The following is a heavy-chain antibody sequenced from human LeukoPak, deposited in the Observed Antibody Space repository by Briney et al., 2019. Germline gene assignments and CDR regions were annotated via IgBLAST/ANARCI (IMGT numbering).Heavy chain of an antibody. CDR2: IDRDGSPT. V-gene: IGHV3-74*01. CDR3: ARDGSAYNFDY. J-gene: IGHJ4*02. D-gene: IGHD5-24*01. Sequence: GGSLRLSCVASGFSFRSHWMHWVRQLPGKGLVWVARIDRDGSPTTYADSVKGRFTISRDNAKNTLSLQMNSLRAEDTAVYFCARDGSAYNFDYWGQGVLVTVSS. CDR1: GFSFRSHW.